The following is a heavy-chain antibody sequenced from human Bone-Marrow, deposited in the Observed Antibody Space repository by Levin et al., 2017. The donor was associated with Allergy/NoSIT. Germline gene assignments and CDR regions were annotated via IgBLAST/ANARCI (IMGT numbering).Heavy chain of an antibody. V-gene: IGHV3-43D*03. CDR3: ARGRISESYLDS. CDR1: GFTFENYV. J-gene: IGHJ4*02. Sequence: LSLTCVGSGFTFENYVMHWVRQSPGKGLQWVALTSWDGGAPYYADSVRGRFIISRDNTENALYLDMGSLRPDDTAVYYCARGRISESYLDSWGQGTPVAVSS. D-gene: IGHD6-19*01. CDR2: TSWDGGAP.